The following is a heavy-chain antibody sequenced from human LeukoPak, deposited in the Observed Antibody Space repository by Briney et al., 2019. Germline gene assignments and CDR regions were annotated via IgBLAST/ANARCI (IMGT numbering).Heavy chain of an antibody. D-gene: IGHD2/OR15-2a*01. CDR1: GYTFTSYY. CDR3: ASFYAPDRGIESQNLVTVY. Sequence: ASVKVSCKASGYTFTSYYIHWVRQAPGQGLEWMGWINPNSGGTEYAQKFQGRVTLTRDTSISTAYMELSRLRSDDTAVYYCASFYAPDRGIESQNLVTVYWGQGTLVSVSS. J-gene: IGHJ4*02. V-gene: IGHV1-2*02. CDR2: INPNSGGT.